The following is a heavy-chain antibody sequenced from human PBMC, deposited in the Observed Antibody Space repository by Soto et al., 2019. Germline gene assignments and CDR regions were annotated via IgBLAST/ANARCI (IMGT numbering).Heavy chain of an antibody. CDR1: GGSASNKF. V-gene: IGHV4-4*07. CDR3: ARGSYCGGDCFFAS. CDR2: IHARGST. J-gene: IGHJ5*01. Sequence: PSETLSLTCTVFGGSASNKFWSWVRQPAGKGPEYIGRIHARGSTNYNPSLKSRVTMSVDTSHNQFSLRLSSVTAADTAVYYCARGSYCGGDCFFASWGQGALVTVSS. D-gene: IGHD2-21*02.